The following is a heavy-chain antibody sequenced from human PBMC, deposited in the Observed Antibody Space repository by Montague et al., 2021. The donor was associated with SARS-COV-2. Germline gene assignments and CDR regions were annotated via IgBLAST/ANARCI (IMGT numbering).Heavy chain of an antibody. CDR1: GGSISSYY. Sequence: SETLSLTCTVSGGSISSYYWSWIRQPPGKGLEWIGYIYFSVSTDYNPALKSRVTTSGDTSKNQFSLKLSSLTAANTAVYYCARHGRFSVIVNTPRGAFDIWGPGTMVTVSS. J-gene: IGHJ3*02. CDR3: ARHGRFSVIVNTPRGAFDI. D-gene: IGHD3-22*01. V-gene: IGHV4-59*08. CDR2: IYFSVST.